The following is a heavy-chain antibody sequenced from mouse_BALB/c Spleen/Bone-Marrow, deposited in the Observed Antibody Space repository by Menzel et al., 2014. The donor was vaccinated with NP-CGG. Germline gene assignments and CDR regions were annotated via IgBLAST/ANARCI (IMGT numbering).Heavy chain of an antibody. V-gene: IGHV5-12*01. J-gene: IGHJ4*01. CDR2: ISNGGGST. CDR1: GFTFSDYY. Sequence: EVKLVESGGGLVQPGGSLKLSCAPSGFTFSDYYMYWVRQTPEKRLEWVAYISNGGGSTYYPDTVKGRFTISRDNAKNTLYLQMSRLKSEDTAMYYCARRLYGNYGAMDYWGQGTSVTVSS. D-gene: IGHD2-1*01. CDR3: ARRLYGNYGAMDY.